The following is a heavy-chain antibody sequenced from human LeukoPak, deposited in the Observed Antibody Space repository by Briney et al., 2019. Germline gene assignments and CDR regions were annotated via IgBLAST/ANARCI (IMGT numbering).Heavy chain of an antibody. V-gene: IGHV1-18*01. Sequence: GASVKVSCKASGYTFTSYGISWVRQAPGQGLEWMGWISAYNGNTNYAQKLQGRVTMTTDTSTSTAYMELRSLRSDDTAVYYCARGQITIFGVVMDYFDYWGQGTLVTVSS. CDR1: GYTFTSYG. CDR3: ARGQITIFGVVMDYFDY. CDR2: ISAYNGNT. J-gene: IGHJ4*02. D-gene: IGHD3-3*01.